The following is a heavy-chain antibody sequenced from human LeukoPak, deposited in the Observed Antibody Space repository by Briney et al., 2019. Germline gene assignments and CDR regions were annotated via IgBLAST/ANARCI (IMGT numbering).Heavy chain of an antibody. CDR2: ISGGATI. D-gene: IGHD5-12*01. CDR3: ARGARTPSGYGSRTAGRANWFDP. Sequence: PGGSLRLSCAASGFTFSSYEMNWVRQSPGKGLEWVSYISGGATIYYADSVKARFTISRDNAKNSLYLQMNSLRAEDTAVYYCARGARTPSGYGSRTAGRANWFDPWGQGTLVTVSS. J-gene: IGHJ5*02. V-gene: IGHV3-48*03. CDR1: GFTFSSYE.